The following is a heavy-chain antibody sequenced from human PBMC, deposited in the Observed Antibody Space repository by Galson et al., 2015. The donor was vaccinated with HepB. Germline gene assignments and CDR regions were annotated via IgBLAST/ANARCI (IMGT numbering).Heavy chain of an antibody. CDR1: GFTVSSNY. J-gene: IGHJ6*02. CDR3: AREAMAAPTSLNYYYYGMDV. D-gene: IGHD6-6*01. CDR2: VYNGGTT. V-gene: IGHV3-53*01. Sequence: SLRLSCAASGFTVSSNYMSWVRQAPGKGLEWVSVVYNGGTTYYADSVKGRFTISRDNSKNMVFLQMNSLRAEDTAVYYCAREAMAAPTSLNYYYYGMDVWGQGTTVTVSS.